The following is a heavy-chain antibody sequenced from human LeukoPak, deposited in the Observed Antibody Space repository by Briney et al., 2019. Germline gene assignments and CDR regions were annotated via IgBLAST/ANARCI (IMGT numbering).Heavy chain of an antibody. CDR1: GFTVSSNY. CDR2: IYSGGST. J-gene: IGHJ4*02. CDR3: ARALFRRGYFDY. V-gene: IGHV3-66*01. D-gene: IGHD3-10*01. Sequence: GGSLRLSCAASGFTVSSNYMSWVRQAPGKWLEWVSVIYSGGSTYYADSVKGRFTISRDNSKNTLYLQMNSLRAEDTAVYYCARALFRRGYFDYWGQGTLVTVSS.